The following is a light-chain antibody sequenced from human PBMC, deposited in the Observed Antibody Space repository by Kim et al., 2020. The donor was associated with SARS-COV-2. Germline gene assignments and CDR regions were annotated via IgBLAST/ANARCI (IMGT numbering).Light chain of an antibody. CDR2: YAS. CDR1: QSVVTS. Sequence: EIVLTQSPDFQSVTPKEKVTITCRASQSVVTSLHWYQQKPDQSPKLLVKYASESVSGVPSRFSGSGSGTDFTLTINSLEPEDAAVYYCHQSSRLPITFGQGTRLEIK. CDR3: HQSSRLPIT. J-gene: IGKJ5*01. V-gene: IGKV6D-21*02.